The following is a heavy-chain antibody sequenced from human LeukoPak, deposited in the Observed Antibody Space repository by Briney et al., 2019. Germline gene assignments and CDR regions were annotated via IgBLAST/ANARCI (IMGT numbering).Heavy chain of an antibody. J-gene: IGHJ4*02. D-gene: IGHD6-19*01. CDR2: ISSSSSNI. V-gene: IGHV3-21*01. Sequence: GGSLRLSCAATGFTFSSYSMNWVRQAPGKGLEWVSSISSSSSNIYYADSVKGRFTISRDNAKNSLYLQTKRLRDKHTAVYYFAREDAVAGFDYWGQGTLVTVSS. CDR1: GFTFSSYS. CDR3: AREDAVAGFDY.